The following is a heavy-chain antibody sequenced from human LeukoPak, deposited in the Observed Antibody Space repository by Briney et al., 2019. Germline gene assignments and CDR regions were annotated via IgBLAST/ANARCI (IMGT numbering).Heavy chain of an antibody. CDR3: ARGLWFGESNWYDP. Sequence: PSEALSLTCTVSGGSLSRYYWSWIRQPPGKGLEWIGYIYYSGSTNYNPSLTSRVTISVDTSKNQFSLKLSSVTAADTAVYYCARGLWFGESNWYDPWGQGTLVTVSS. CDR1: GGSLSRYY. CDR2: IYYSGST. D-gene: IGHD3-10*01. J-gene: IGHJ5*02. V-gene: IGHV4-59*01.